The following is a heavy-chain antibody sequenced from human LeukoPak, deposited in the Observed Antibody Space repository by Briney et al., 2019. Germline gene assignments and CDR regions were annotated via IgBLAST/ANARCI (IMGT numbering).Heavy chain of an antibody. D-gene: IGHD3-10*01. CDR1: GFTFSSYA. V-gene: IGHV3-23*01. J-gene: IGHJ3*02. CDR2: ISGSGGST. CDR3: AREWFGEGAFDI. Sequence: GGSLRLSCAASGFTFSSYAMSWARQAPGKGLEWVSAISGSGGSTYYADSVKGRFTISRDNSKNTLYLQMNSLRAEDTAVYYCAREWFGEGAFDIWGQGTMVTVSS.